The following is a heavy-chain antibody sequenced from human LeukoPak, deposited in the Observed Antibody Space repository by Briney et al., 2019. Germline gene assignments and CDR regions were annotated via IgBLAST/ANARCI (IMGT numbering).Heavy chain of an antibody. J-gene: IGHJ5*02. CDR1: GFTFSSYA. CDR2: ISGSGGST. Sequence: GGSLRLSCAASGFTFSSYAMSWVRQAPGKGLEWVSAISGSGGSTYYADSVKGRFTTSRDNSKNTLYLQMNSLRAEDTAVYYCAKDLYFGSGSPNWFDPWGQGTLVTVSS. D-gene: IGHD3-10*01. V-gene: IGHV3-23*01. CDR3: AKDLYFGSGSPNWFDP.